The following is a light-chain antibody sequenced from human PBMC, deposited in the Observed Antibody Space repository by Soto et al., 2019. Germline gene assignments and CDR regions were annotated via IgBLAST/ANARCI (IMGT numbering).Light chain of an antibody. CDR2: GAS. Sequence: EIDMTQSPATLSVSPVERATLSCRASQSVSSNLAWYQQKPGQAPRLLIYGASTRATGIPARFSGSGSGKEFTLTISSLQSEDFAVYYCQQYNNWPPWTFGQGTKVDNK. V-gene: IGKV3-15*01. CDR1: QSVSSN. J-gene: IGKJ1*01. CDR3: QQYNNWPPWT.